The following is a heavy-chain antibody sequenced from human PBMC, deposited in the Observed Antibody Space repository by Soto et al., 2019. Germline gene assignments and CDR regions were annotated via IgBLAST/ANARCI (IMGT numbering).Heavy chain of an antibody. V-gene: IGHV4-31*03. CDR3: ARILDFWSGHGVFDI. J-gene: IGHJ3*02. CDR2: LYYSGTT. CDR1: GGSVTSVGYY. D-gene: IGHD3-3*01. Sequence: QVQLQESGPGLVKPSQTLSFTCTVSGGSVTSVGYYWAWIRQHPGKGLEFIGHLYYSGTTYYNPSLRSRVTISEDTSKNHFSLQLTSVTAADTAVYYCARILDFWSGHGVFDIWGQGTMVTVSS.